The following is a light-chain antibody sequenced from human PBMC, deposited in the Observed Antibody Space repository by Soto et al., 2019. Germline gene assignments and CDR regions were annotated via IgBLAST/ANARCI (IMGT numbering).Light chain of an antibody. J-gene: IGKJ4*01. Sequence: EIVLTQSPGTLSLSPGERATLSCRASQSVSSSYLAWSQQKPGQAPRLLIYGASSRATGIPDRFSGSGSGTDFPVIISRLEPEDFAVYYCQQYGSSLTTFGGGTKVEIK. CDR2: GAS. CDR1: QSVSSSY. V-gene: IGKV3-20*01. CDR3: QQYGSSLTT.